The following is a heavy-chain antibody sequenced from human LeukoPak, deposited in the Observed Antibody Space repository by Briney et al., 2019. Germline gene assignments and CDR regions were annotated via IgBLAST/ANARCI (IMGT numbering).Heavy chain of an antibody. CDR1: GFTFSSYS. CDR2: IAGSGTPI. CDR3: ARVSVAAADDY. J-gene: IGHJ4*02. Sequence: GGSLRLSCEASGFTFSSYSINWVRQAPGKGLEWVSYIAGSGTPIDYADSVKGRFTISRDNAKNSLYLQMNSLRAEDTAVYYCARVSVAAADDYWGQGTLVTVSS. D-gene: IGHD6-13*01. V-gene: IGHV3-48*04.